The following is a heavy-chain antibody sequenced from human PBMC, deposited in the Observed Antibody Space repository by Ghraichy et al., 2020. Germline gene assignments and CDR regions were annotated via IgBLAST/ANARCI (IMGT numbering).Heavy chain of an antibody. Sequence: SETLSLTCTVSGGSISNGAYYWSWIRQCPGKGLEWIAYIYYSGSAYYNPSLKSRFSISIDTSKNQFSLKLSSVTAADTAVYYCATWMTSSHGHFDDWGQGTLVTVSS. CDR3: ATWMTSSHGHFDD. D-gene: IGHD6-6*01. V-gene: IGHV4-31*03. J-gene: IGHJ4*02. CDR1: GGSISNGAYY. CDR2: IYYSGSA.